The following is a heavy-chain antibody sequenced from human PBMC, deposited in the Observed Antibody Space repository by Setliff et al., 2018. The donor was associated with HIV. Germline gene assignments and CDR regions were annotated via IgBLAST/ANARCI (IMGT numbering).Heavy chain of an antibody. D-gene: IGHD2-8*01. CDR1: GFTFTTFY. CDR2: INQDGSEE. V-gene: IGHV3-7*01. Sequence: GGSLRLSCAVSGFTFTTFYMGWVRQAPGKGLEWVANINQDGSEEYYVDSVKGRFTISRDNSKYLVYLQMANLRIEDTAVYFCARGRGVFDLWGRGTLVTVSS. CDR3: ARGRGVFDL. J-gene: IGHJ2*01.